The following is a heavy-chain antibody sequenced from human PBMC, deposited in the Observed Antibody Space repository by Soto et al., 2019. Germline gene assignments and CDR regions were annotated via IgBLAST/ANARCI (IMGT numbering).Heavy chain of an antibody. J-gene: IGHJ4*02. Sequence: QVQLQESGPGLVKPSGTLSLTCAVSGGSISDNWWSWVRQPPGKGLAWIGEVYHSGTTYYNPSLKSRVTISLDKSASQISLTLNSVTAADTAVYYCARHVAVARTMGFDSWGQGTLVTVSS. D-gene: IGHD2-21*01. CDR3: ARHVAVARTMGFDS. CDR2: VYHSGTT. CDR1: GGSISDNW. V-gene: IGHV4-4*02.